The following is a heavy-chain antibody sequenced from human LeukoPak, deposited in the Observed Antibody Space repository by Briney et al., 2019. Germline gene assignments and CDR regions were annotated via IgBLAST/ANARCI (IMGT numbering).Heavy chain of an antibody. CDR1: GFTFSSYS. CDR3: ASFPDYDILTGPFDY. D-gene: IGHD3-9*01. CDR2: ISSSSSTI. J-gene: IGHJ4*02. V-gene: IGHV3-48*04. Sequence: GGSLRLSCAVSGFTFSSYSMNWVRQAPGKGLEWVSYISSSSSTIYYADSVKGRFTISRDNAKNSLYLQMNSLRAEDTAVYYCASFPDYDILTGPFDYWGQGTLVTVSS.